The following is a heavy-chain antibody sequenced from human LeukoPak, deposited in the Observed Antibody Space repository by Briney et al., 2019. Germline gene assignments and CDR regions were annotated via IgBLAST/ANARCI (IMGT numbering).Heavy chain of an antibody. Sequence: GGSLRLSCAASGFTFSSYSMNWVRQAPGKGLEWVSSISSSSSYIYYTDSVKGRFTISRDNAKNSLYLQMNSLRAEDTAVHYCARIFWTYAFDIWGQGAMVTVSS. CDR1: GFTFSSYS. CDR3: ARIFWTYAFDI. D-gene: IGHD3/OR15-3a*01. CDR2: ISSSSSYI. V-gene: IGHV3-21*01. J-gene: IGHJ3*02.